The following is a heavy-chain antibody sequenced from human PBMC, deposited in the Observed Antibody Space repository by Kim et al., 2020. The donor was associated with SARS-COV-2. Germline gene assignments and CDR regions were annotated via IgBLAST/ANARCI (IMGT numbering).Heavy chain of an antibody. D-gene: IGHD6-13*01. Sequence: ASVKVSCKASGYTFTSYGISWVRQAPGQGLEWMGWISAYNGNTNYAQKLQGRVTMTTDTSTSTAYMELRSLRSDDTAVYYCARVIYLSSWYNPGADREYFQHWGQGTLVTVSS. CDR2: ISAYNGNT. CDR3: ARVIYLSSWYNPGADREYFQH. J-gene: IGHJ1*01. V-gene: IGHV1-18*04. CDR1: GYTFTSYG.